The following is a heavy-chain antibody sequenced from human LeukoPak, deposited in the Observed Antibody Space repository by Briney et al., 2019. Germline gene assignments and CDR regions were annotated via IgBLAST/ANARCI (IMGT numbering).Heavy chain of an antibody. CDR3: AKDGGDYGGH. D-gene: IGHD4/OR15-4a*01. CDR1: GFTFSSYA. CDR2: ISGSGGST. Sequence: GGSLRLSCAASGFTFSSYAMSWVRQAPGKGLERVSAISGSGGSTYYADSVKGRFTISRDNSKNTLFLQMNSLRAEDTAVYYCAKDGGDYGGHWGQGTLVTVSS. J-gene: IGHJ4*02. V-gene: IGHV3-23*01.